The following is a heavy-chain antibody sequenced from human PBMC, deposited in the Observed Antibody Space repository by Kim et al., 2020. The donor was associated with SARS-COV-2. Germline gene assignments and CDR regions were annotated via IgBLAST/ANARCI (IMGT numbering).Heavy chain of an antibody. CDR2: IYSGGST. CDR1: GFTVSSNY. V-gene: IGHV3-53*01. Sequence: GGSLRLSCAASGFTVSSNYMSWVRQAPGKGLEWVSFIYSGGSTYYADSVKGRFTISRDNSKNTLYLQMNSLKAEDTAVNYCSRVWRGDYGYDGWDAFDI. J-gene: IGHJ3*02. D-gene: IGHD4-17*01. CDR3: SRVWRGDYGYDGWDAFDI.